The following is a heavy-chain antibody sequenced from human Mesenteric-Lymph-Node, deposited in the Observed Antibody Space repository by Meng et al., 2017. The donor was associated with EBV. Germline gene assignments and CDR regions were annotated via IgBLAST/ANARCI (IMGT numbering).Heavy chain of an antibody. V-gene: IGHV4-30-4*01. D-gene: IGHD6-13*01. CDR3: ARVTYSGSRYPSVFDY. CDR2: IYYSGNT. Sequence: QVQLQESGPGLVKPSQTLSLTCTVSGGSIGSANYWSWIRQPPGKGLEWIGYIYYSGNTYYNPSLESRVTISIDTSKSQVSLKLTSVTAADTAVYYCARVTYSGSRYPSVFDYWGQGNLVTVSS. J-gene: IGHJ4*02. CDR1: GGSIGSANY.